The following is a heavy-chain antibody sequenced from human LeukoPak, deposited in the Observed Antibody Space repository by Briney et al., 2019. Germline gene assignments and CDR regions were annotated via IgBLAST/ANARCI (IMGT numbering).Heavy chain of an antibody. V-gene: IGHV1-2*02. J-gene: IGHJ4*02. D-gene: IGHD4-17*01. CDR3: ARDRASYGDYPPALDY. CDR1: GYTFTGYY. Sequence: VASVKVSCKASGYTFTGYYMHWVRQALGQGLEWMGWINPNSGGTNYAQKFQGRVTMTRDTSISTAYMELSRLRSDDTAVYYCARDRASYGDYPPALDYWGQGTLATVSS. CDR2: INPNSGGT.